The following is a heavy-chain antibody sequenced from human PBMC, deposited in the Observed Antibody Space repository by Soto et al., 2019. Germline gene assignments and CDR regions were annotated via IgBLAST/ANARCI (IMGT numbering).Heavy chain of an antibody. Sequence: QVQLVQSGAEVKKPGSSVKVSCKASGGTFSSYAISWVRQAPGQGLGWMGGIIPIFGTANYAQKFQGRVTITADESTSTAYMELGSLRSEDTAVYYCARDLGRRLLRGDRYYYGRDVWGQGTTVTVSS. D-gene: IGHD2-15*01. V-gene: IGHV1-69*01. CDR2: IIPIFGTA. CDR3: ARDLGRRLLRGDRYYYGRDV. CDR1: GGTFSSYA. J-gene: IGHJ6*02.